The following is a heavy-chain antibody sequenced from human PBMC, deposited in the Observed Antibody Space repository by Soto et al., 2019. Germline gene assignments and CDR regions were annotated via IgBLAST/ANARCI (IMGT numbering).Heavy chain of an antibody. Sequence: GGSLRLSCAASGFTFSSYAMSWVRQAPGKGLEWVSAISGSGGSTYYADSVKGQFTISRDNSKNTLYLQMNSLRAEDTAVYYCAKDPRQWLGYFDYWGQGTLVTVSS. CDR3: AKDPRQWLGYFDY. CDR1: GFTFSSYA. V-gene: IGHV3-23*01. J-gene: IGHJ4*02. CDR2: ISGSGGST. D-gene: IGHD6-19*01.